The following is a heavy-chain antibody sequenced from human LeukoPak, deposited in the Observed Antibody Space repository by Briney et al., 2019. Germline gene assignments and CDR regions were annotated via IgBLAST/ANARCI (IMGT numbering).Heavy chain of an antibody. CDR3: ARIRCGHSGSVCYNH. CDR2: ISHTEGT. CDR1: GVSINDYY. Sequence: PSETLSLTCGVFGVSINDYYWRWIRQSPGKGLEWIGEISHTEGTRYNPSLGGRVTMSVGTSENQLSLKLIFVTAADTAVYYCARIRCGHSGSVCYNHWGLGTLVTVSS. V-gene: IGHV4-34*01. J-gene: IGHJ1*01. D-gene: IGHD3-9*01.